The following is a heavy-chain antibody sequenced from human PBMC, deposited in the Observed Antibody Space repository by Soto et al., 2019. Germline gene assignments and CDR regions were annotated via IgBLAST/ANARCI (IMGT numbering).Heavy chain of an antibody. CDR2: IYYSGSA. CDR3: ARELVAVAGTLDY. V-gene: IGHV4-30-4*01. CDR1: GGSISSGDYY. D-gene: IGHD6-19*01. Sequence: SETLSLTCTVSGGSISSGDYYWSWIRQPPGKGLECIGYIYYSGSAYYNPSLKSRVTISVDTSKNQFSLKLSSVTAADTAVYYCARELVAVAGTLDYWGQGTLVTSPQ. J-gene: IGHJ4*02.